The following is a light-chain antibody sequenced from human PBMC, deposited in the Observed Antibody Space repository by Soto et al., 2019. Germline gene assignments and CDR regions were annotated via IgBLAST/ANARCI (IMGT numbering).Light chain of an antibody. CDR3: QQYYGLPLT. V-gene: IGKV4-1*01. J-gene: IGKJ4*01. Sequence: DIVMTQSPDSLAVSLGERATINCKSSQSVLYSSNNKNYLAWYQQKPGQPPKLLIYWASTRESGVPDRFSGSGSGTYFTLTISRLQAEDVAVYYCQQYYGLPLTFGGGTNVEIK. CDR2: WAS. CDR1: QSVLYSSNNKNY.